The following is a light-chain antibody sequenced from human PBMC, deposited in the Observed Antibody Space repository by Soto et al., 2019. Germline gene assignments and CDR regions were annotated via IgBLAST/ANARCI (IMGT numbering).Light chain of an antibody. Sequence: DIVMTQSPDSLAVSLGERATINCKSSQSVLYSSNNKNYLAWYQHKPGQPPKLLIYWASTRESGVPDRFSGSGSGTDFTLTISSLQAEDAAVYYCQKYYSTPPRTFGQGTKVEIK. V-gene: IGKV4-1*01. CDR3: QKYYSTPPRT. J-gene: IGKJ1*01. CDR2: WAS. CDR1: QSVLYSSNNKNY.